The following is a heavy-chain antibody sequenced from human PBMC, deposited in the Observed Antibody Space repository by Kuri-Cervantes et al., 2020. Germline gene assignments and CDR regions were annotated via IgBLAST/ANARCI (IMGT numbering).Heavy chain of an antibody. CDR3: AREPSTSLALHYYYGMDV. J-gene: IGHJ6*02. V-gene: IGHV3-30-3*01. Sequence: GGSLRLSCAASGFTFSSYAMHWVRQAPGKGLEWVAVISYDGSNKYYADSVKGRFTISRDNSKNTLYLQMNSLRAEDTAVYYCAREPSTSLALHYYYGMDVWGQGTTVTVSS. D-gene: IGHD2-2*01. CDR2: ISYDGSNK. CDR1: GFTFSSYA.